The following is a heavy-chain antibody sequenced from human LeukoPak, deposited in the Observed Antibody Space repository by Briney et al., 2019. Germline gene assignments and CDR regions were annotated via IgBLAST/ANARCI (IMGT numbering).Heavy chain of an antibody. J-gene: IGHJ4*02. V-gene: IGHV1-8*01. D-gene: IGHD7-27*01. Sequence: ASVTVSCKASGYTFTSYDINWVRQATGQGLEWMGWMSPNSGDTGYAQKFQGRVTMTRNTSISTAYLGLSSLRSEDTAMYYCARGPPSWGPDFWGQGTLITVSS. CDR3: ARGPPSWGPDF. CDR1: GYTFTSYD. CDR2: MSPNSGDT.